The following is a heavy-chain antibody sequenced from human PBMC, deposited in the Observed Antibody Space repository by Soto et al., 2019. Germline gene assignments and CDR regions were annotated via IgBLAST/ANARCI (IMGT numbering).Heavy chain of an antibody. D-gene: IGHD2-8*01. J-gene: IGHJ4*01. CDR3: AREQIMVYGY. Sequence: EVQLVESGGGLVQPGGSLRLSCAASGFTFSSYWMSWLRPAPGKGLEWVANIKQDGSEKYYVDSVKGRFTISRDNARFSLYLQMNCLRVEDTAVYYCAREQIMVYGYCGHGNLVTLS. CDR2: IKQDGSEK. CDR1: GFTFSSYW. V-gene: IGHV3-7*01.